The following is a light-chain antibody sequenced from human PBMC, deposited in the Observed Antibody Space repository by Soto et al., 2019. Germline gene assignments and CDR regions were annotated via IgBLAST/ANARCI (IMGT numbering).Light chain of an antibody. CDR1: QGINNW. CDR2: AVS. V-gene: IGKV1-12*01. Sequence: IQMRQSPSSLSASVEDRVTITGRASQGINNWLAWYQQKPGKAPELLIYAVSYLQSGVPSRFSGSGSGTDFTLTISSLQPEDFATYSCKQSSAFPLTFGGGTKVDIK. J-gene: IGKJ4*01. CDR3: KQSSAFPLT.